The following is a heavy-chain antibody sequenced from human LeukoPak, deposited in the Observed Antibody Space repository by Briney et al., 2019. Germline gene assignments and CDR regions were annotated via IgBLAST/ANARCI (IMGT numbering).Heavy chain of an antibody. CDR1: GFTFSSYA. CDR2: ISYDGSNK. Sequence: GGSLRLSCAASGFTFSSYAMHWVRQAPGKGLEWVAVISYDGSNKYYADSVKGRFTISRDNSKNTLYLEMNSLRAEDTAVYYCARGDYEHWGQGTLVTVSS. V-gene: IGHV3-30*01. J-gene: IGHJ1*01. D-gene: IGHD4-17*01. CDR3: ARGDYEH.